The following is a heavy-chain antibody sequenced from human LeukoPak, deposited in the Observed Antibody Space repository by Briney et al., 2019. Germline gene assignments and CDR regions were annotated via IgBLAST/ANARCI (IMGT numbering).Heavy chain of an antibody. J-gene: IGHJ4*02. D-gene: IGHD2-21*02. CDR3: ARGGEILVVTATTFDY. CDR1: GGSISSGGYY. CDR2: INHSGST. V-gene: IGHV4-31*03. Sequence: SETLSLTCTVSGGSISSGGYYWSWIRQHPGKGLEWIREINHSGSTNYNPSLKSRVTISVDTSKNQFSLKLSSVTAADTAVYYCARGGEILVVTATTFDYWGQGTLVTVSS.